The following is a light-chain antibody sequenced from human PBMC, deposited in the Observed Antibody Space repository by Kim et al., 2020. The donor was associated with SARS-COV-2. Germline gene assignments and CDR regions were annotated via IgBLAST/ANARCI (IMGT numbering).Light chain of an antibody. CDR3: LQHRTSPIT. Sequence: SASVGDRVTITCRASQDIGNDLGWYQQSPGRAPKRLIYGASNLQSGVPSRFSGSGSETEFTLTINSLQPEDFATYFCLQHRTSPITFGQGTRLEIK. CDR1: QDIGND. V-gene: IGKV1-17*01. J-gene: IGKJ5*01. CDR2: GAS.